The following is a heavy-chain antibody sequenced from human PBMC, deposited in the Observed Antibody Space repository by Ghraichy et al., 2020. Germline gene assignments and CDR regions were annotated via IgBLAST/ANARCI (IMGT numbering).Heavy chain of an antibody. D-gene: IGHD2-21*01. CDR1: GGSINSYY. CDR2: TYFTGST. CDR3: ARRVAYCGGDCHFFGS. J-gene: IGHJ5*02. V-gene: IGHV4-59*08. Sequence: GSLSLTCTVSGGSINSYYWSWIRQPPGKGLEWIGYTYFTGSTNYNPSLKSRVTMSLDTSTKQFSLKLRSVTAADTAVYYCARRVAYCGGDCHFFGSWGQGTLVTVSS.